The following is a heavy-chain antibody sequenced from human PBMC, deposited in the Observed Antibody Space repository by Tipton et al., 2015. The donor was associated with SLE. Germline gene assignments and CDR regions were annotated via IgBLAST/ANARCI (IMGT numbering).Heavy chain of an antibody. J-gene: IGHJ4*02. V-gene: IGHV3-48*03. CDR2: ISRSGSTI. CDR3: ASFWGGSWYREGVDY. D-gene: IGHD6-13*01. CDR1: GFTFSSYE. Sequence: SLRLSCAASGFTFSSYEMNWVRQAPGKGLEWVSYISRSGSTIYYADSVKGRFTISRDNAKNSLYLQMNSLRAEDTAVYYCASFWGGSWYREGVDYWGQGTLVTVAS.